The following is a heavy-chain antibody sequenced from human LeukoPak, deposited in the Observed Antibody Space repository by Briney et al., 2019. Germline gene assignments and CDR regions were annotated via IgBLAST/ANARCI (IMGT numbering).Heavy chain of an antibody. J-gene: IGHJ4*02. V-gene: IGHV4-59*01. CDR1: GGSISSYY. Sequence: SETLSLTCTVSGGSISSYYWSWIRQPPGKGLEWIGYVYYSGSTNYNPSLKSRVTISVDTSKSQFSLKLSSVTAADTAVYYCARGSFSSGWSHFDYWGQGTLVTVSS. CDR2: VYYSGST. D-gene: IGHD6-19*01. CDR3: ARGSFSSGWSHFDY.